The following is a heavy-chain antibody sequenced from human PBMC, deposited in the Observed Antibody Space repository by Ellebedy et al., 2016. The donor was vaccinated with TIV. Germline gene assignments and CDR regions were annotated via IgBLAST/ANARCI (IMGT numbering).Heavy chain of an antibody. CDR2: IKQDGSEK. V-gene: IGHV3-7*03. CDR3: ASIGPRIAAADYYFDY. Sequence: PGGSLRLSCAASGFTFSSYWMSWVRQAPGKGLEWVANIKQDGSEKYYVDSVKGRFTISRDNAKNSLYLQMNSLRAEDTAVYYCASIGPRIAAADYYFDYWGQGTLVTVSS. CDR1: GFTFSSYW. D-gene: IGHD6-13*01. J-gene: IGHJ4*02.